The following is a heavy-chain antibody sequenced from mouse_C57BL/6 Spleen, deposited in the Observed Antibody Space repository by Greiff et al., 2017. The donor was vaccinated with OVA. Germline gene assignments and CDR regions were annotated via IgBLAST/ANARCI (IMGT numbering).Heavy chain of an antibody. V-gene: IGHV5-4*01. D-gene: IGHD2-5*01. CDR3: ARESKDYYCDY. J-gene: IGHJ2*01. Sequence: DVMLVESGGGLVKPGGSLKLSCAASGFTFSSYAMSWVRQTPEKRLEWVATISDGGSYTYYPDNVKGRFTISRDNAKNNLYLQMSHLKSEDTAMYYCARESKDYYCDYWGQGTTLTVSS. CDR2: ISDGGSYT. CDR1: GFTFSSYA.